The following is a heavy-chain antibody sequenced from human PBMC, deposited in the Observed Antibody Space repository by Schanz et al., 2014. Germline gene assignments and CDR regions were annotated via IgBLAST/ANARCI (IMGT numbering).Heavy chain of an antibody. CDR2: IYSDGST. V-gene: IGHV3-66*01. D-gene: IGHD2-15*01. Sequence: DVQEVESGGDLVQPGGSLRLSCAASGFTVDSNYMSWVRQAPGKGLECVSIIYSDGSTYYVDSVKGRFIISRDNSKNTVYLQMNSLRAEDTAVYYCARDPGGTKTHGLWGQGTLVTVSS. CDR1: GFTVDSNY. CDR3: ARDPGGTKTHGL. J-gene: IGHJ4*02.